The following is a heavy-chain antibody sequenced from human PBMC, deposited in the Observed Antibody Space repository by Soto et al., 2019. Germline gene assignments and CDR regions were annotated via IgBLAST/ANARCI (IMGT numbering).Heavy chain of an antibody. V-gene: IGHV4-34*01. J-gene: IGHJ4*02. Sequence: SETLSLTCAVYGGSFSGYYWSWIRQPPGKGLEWIGEINHSGSTNYNPSLKSRVTISVDTSKNQFSLKLSSVTAADTAVYYCARGYGRGSYWGTDYWGQGTLVTVSS. CDR1: GGSFSGYY. D-gene: IGHD1-26*01. CDR2: INHSGST. CDR3: ARGYGRGSYWGTDY.